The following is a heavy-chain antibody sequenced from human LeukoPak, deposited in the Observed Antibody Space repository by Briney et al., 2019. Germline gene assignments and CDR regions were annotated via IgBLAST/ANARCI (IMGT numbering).Heavy chain of an antibody. Sequence: PGGSLRLSCAASGFTFSSYWMHWVHQAPGKGLVWVSRINSDGSSTSYADSVKGRFTISRDNAKNTLYLQMDSLRAEDTAVYYCARDPTDGPYSSSPIDYWGQGTLVTVSS. J-gene: IGHJ4*02. CDR2: INSDGSST. CDR1: GFTFSSYW. D-gene: IGHD6-13*01. CDR3: ARDPTDGPYSSSPIDY. V-gene: IGHV3-74*01.